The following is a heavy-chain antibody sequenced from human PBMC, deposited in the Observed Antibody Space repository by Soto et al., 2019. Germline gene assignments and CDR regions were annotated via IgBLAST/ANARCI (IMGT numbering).Heavy chain of an antibody. CDR3: AREYRTVTTFQRWFDP. D-gene: IGHD4-17*01. CDR1: GYTFTGYY. CDR2: ISPNSGGT. J-gene: IGHJ5*02. Sequence: ASVKVSCKASGYTFTGYYMHWVRQAPGQGLEWMGWISPNSGGTNYAQKFQGRVTMTRDTSISTAYMELSRLRSDDTAVYYCAREYRTVTTFQRWFDPWGQGTLVTVSS. V-gene: IGHV1-2*02.